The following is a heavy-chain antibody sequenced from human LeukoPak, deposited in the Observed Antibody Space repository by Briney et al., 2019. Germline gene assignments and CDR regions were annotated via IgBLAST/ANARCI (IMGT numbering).Heavy chain of an antibody. D-gene: IGHD1-26*01. CDR3: ARSMDRYSGSYSYWYFDL. J-gene: IGHJ2*01. V-gene: IGHV1-46*03. Sequence: GASVKVSCKASGYTFTGYYMHWVRQAPGQGLEWMGRITPSGGSTSYAQKFQGRVTMTRDTSTSTVYMELSSLRSEDTAVYYCARSMDRYSGSYSYWYFDLWGRGTLVTVSS. CDR1: GYTFTGYY. CDR2: ITPSGGST.